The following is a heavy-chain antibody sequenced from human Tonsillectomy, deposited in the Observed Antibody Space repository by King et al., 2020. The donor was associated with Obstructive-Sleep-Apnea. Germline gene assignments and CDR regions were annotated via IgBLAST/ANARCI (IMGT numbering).Heavy chain of an antibody. Sequence: VQLVESGAEVKKPGASVKVSCKASGYTFTTYYMHWVRQAPGRGLEWMGIINPSGGSTSYAQKFQGRVIMTRDTSTSTVYMELSSLRSEDTAVYYCASPGGYDLTFGYWGQGTLVTVSS. CDR2: INPSGGST. J-gene: IGHJ4*02. CDR1: GYTFTTYY. D-gene: IGHD5-12*01. V-gene: IGHV1-46*01. CDR3: ASPGGYDLTFGY.